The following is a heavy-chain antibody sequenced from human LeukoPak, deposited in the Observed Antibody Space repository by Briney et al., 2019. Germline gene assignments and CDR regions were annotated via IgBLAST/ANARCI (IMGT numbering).Heavy chain of an antibody. CDR3: AKSPSGVTAMVNYYFDY. Sequence: PGGSLRLSCAASGFTFSSYAMSWVRQAPGKGLEWVSAISGSGGSTYYADSVKGRFTISRDNSKNTLYLQMNSLRAEDTAVYYCAKSPSGVTAMVNYYFDYWGQGTLVTVSS. CDR2: ISGSGGST. CDR1: GFTFSSYA. J-gene: IGHJ4*02. D-gene: IGHD5-18*01. V-gene: IGHV3-23*01.